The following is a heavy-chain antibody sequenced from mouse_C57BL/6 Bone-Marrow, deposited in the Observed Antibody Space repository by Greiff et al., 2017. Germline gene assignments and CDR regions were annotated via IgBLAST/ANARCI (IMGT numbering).Heavy chain of an antibody. CDR1: GFNIKDDY. Sequence: EVQLQQSGAELVRPAASVKLSCTASGFNIKDDYMHWVKQRPEQGLEWIGWIDPENGDTEYSSKFQGKATITADTSSNTAYLQLSSLTSEDTAVYYCTTGYYGSSFLAYWGQGTLVTVSA. J-gene: IGHJ3*01. CDR2: IDPENGDT. CDR3: TTGYYGSSFLAY. V-gene: IGHV14-4*01. D-gene: IGHD1-1*01.